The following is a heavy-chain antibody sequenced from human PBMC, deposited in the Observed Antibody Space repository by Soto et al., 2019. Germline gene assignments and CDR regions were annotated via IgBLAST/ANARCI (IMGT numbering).Heavy chain of an antibody. D-gene: IGHD2-15*01. CDR2: MNPNSGNT. J-gene: IGHJ6*02. CDR3: ARIPPYCSGGSCYFAG. Sequence: QVQLVQSGAEVKKPGASVKVSCKASGYTFTSYDINWVRQATGQGLEWMGWMNPNSGNTGYEQKFQGRVTMTRTTSISTAYMELSSLRSEDTAVYYCARIPPYCSGGSCYFAGWGQGTTVTVSS. V-gene: IGHV1-8*01. CDR1: GYTFTSYD.